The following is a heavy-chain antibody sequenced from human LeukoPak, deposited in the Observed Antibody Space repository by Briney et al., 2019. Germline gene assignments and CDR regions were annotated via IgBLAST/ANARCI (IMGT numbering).Heavy chain of an antibody. CDR1: GFTFSSDW. J-gene: IGHJ4*02. CDR2: IKSKTDGWTT. Sequence: GGSLRLSCAVSGFTFSSDWMSWVRQAPGKGLEWVGRIKSKTDGWTTDYAAPVKGRFTISRDDSKNTLYLQMNSLKTEDTAVYYCTTDFWSGYTDPFDYWGQGTLVTVSS. D-gene: IGHD3-3*01. V-gene: IGHV3-15*01. CDR3: TTDFWSGYTDPFDY.